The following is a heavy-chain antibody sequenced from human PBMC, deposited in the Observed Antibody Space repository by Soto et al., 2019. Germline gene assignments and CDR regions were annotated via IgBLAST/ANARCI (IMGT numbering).Heavy chain of an antibody. V-gene: IGHV3-30*18. CDR3: AKDPMRMAYRTYYYDSSGYHLDAFDI. Sequence: QVQLVESGGGVVQPGRSLRLSCAASGFTFSSYGMHWVRQAPGKGLEWVAVISYDGSNKYYADSVKGRFTISRDNSKNTLYLQMNSLRAEDTAVYYCAKDPMRMAYRTYYYDSSGYHLDAFDIWGQGTMVTVSS. CDR2: ISYDGSNK. CDR1: GFTFSSYG. D-gene: IGHD3-22*01. J-gene: IGHJ3*02.